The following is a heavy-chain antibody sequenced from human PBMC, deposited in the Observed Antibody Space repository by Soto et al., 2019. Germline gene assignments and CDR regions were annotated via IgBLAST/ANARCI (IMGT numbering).Heavy chain of an antibody. Sequence: QVQLVESGGGVVQPGRSLRLSCAASGFTFSTYVMHWVRQAPGKGLEWVAVISKDGRNKHYADSVKGRFTISRDNSKNTLYMQMSSLRAEDAAVYYCARSYCGDDCALDYWGQGTLVTVSS. CDR1: GFTFSTYV. CDR3: ARSYCGDDCALDY. CDR2: ISKDGRNK. V-gene: IGHV3-30-3*01. J-gene: IGHJ4*02. D-gene: IGHD2-21*02.